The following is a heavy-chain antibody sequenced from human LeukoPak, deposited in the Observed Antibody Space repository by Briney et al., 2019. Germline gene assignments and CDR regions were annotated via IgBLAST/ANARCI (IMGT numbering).Heavy chain of an antibody. CDR1: GFTFSSYW. D-gene: IGHD3-10*01. Sequence: GGSLRLSCAASGFTFSSYWMSWVRQAPGKGLEWVANIKQDGSEKYYVDSVKGRFTISRDNAKNSLYLQMNSLRAEDTAVYYCAKGLSTDYYGSGSYQDYWGQGTLVTVSS. J-gene: IGHJ4*02. V-gene: IGHV3-7*03. CDR2: IKQDGSEK. CDR3: AKGLSTDYYGSGSYQDY.